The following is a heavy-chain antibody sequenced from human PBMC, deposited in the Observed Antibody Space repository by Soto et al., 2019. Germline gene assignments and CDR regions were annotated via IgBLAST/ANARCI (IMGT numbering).Heavy chain of an antibody. V-gene: IGHV3-9*01. CDR2: ISWNSNTI. CDR1: GFTFDNYA. Sequence: PGGSLRLSCAASGFTFDNYAMHWVRQAPVKGLEWVSGISWNSNTIAYADSVKGRFTISRDNAKNSLYLQMNSLRAEDTAFYYCAKDTGPNWGQGTLVTVSS. CDR3: AKDTGPN. J-gene: IGHJ4*02.